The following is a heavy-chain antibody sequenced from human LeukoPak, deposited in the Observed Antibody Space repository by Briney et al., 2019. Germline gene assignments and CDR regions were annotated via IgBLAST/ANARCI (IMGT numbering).Heavy chain of an antibody. D-gene: IGHD7-27*01. V-gene: IGHV3-23*01. CDR1: GFTFSSYT. CDR3: AKDGGLWVSAHWGDS. J-gene: IGHJ4*02. Sequence: PGGSLRLSCAASGFTFSSYTMSWVRQAPGKWLEWVSIITTSDGNTYYADSVKGRFTVSRDDSKNTLFLQMNSLRAEDTAVYYCAKDGGLWVSAHWGDSWGRGTLVTVSS. CDR2: ITTSDGNT.